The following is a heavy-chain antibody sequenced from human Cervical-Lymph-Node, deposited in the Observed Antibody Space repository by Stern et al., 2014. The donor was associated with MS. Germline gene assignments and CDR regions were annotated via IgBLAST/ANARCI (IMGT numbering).Heavy chain of an antibody. D-gene: IGHD3-16*01. Sequence: EVQLVESGAEVKEPGESLKISCKGSGHSFTNYWIAWVRQMPGKGLEWMGIIFPDDSSTRYSPSFQGQVTISADKSISTAYLQWSSLKASDTAMYYCARRYADYYDYWGQGTLVTVSS. V-gene: IGHV5-51*01. CDR2: IFPDDSST. J-gene: IGHJ4*02. CDR3: ARRYADYYDY. CDR1: GHSFTNYW.